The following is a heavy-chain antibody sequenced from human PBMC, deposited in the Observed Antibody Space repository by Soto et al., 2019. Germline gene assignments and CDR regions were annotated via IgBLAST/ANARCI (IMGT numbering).Heavy chain of an antibody. D-gene: IGHD1-1*01. CDR1: GYAFTTYG. Sequence: QVHLVQSGAEVKKPGASVKVSCKGSGYAFTTYGITWVRQAPGQGLEWMGWISAHSGNTNYAQKLQGRVTVTSDTSTSTAYMELRSLRSDDTDVYYCARGRYGDYWGQGALVTVSS. CDR2: ISAHSGNT. CDR3: ARGRYGDY. J-gene: IGHJ4*02. V-gene: IGHV1-18*01.